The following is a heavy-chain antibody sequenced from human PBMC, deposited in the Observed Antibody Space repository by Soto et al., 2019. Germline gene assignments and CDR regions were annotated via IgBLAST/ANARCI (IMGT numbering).Heavy chain of an antibody. CDR2: IIPIFGTA. CDR3: ARGSTYDFWSGYYSVPFDY. CDR1: GGTFSSYA. J-gene: IGHJ4*02. D-gene: IGHD3-3*01. V-gene: IGHV1-69*05. Sequence: SVKVSCKASGGTFSSYAISWVRQAPGQGLEWMGGIIPIFGTANYAQKFQGRVTMTRNTSISTAYMELSSLRSEDTAVYYCARGSTYDFWSGYYSVPFDYWGQGTLVTVSS.